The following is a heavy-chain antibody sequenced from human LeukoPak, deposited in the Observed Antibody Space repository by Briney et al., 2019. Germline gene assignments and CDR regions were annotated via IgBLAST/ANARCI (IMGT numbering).Heavy chain of an antibody. Sequence: SVKVSCKASGGTFSSYAISWVRQAPGQGLEWMGGIIPIFGTANYAQKFQGRVTITTHESTSTAYMELSSLSSEETAVYSCASSKGDYYYYMDVWGKGTTLTVSS. CDR1: GGTFSSYA. V-gene: IGHV1-69*05. CDR2: IIPIFGTA. J-gene: IGHJ6*03. CDR3: ASSKGDYYYYMDV. D-gene: IGHD2-2*01.